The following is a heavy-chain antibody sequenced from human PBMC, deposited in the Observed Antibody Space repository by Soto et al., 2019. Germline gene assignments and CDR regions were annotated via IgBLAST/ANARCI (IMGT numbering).Heavy chain of an antibody. CDR1: GYSFTSYW. Sequence: GESLKISCKGFGYSFTSYWIGWVRQMPGKGLEWMGIIYPGDSDTRYSPSFQGQVTISADKSISTAYLQWSSLKASDTAMYYCARVIYPGIAAAGIGIDYWGQGTLVTVSS. D-gene: IGHD6-13*01. CDR2: IYPGDSDT. J-gene: IGHJ4*02. V-gene: IGHV5-51*01. CDR3: ARVIYPGIAAAGIGIDY.